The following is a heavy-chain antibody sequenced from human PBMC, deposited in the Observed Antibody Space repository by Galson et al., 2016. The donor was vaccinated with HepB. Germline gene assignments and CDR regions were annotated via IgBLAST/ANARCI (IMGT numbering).Heavy chain of an antibody. CDR1: GGSMNSYY. V-gene: IGHV4-59*12. CDR3: AREGPVNRRGFYNYYGYYFDF. D-gene: IGHD1-1*01. CDR2: VYSSGST. J-gene: IGHJ4*02. Sequence: ETLSLTCTVSGGSMNSYYWTWIRQPPGMGLEWVGYVYSSGSTNYNPSLQSRVTISVDTSKNQFSLRLFSVTAADTAVYYCAREGPVNRRGFYNYYGYYFDFWGQGTRVTVSS.